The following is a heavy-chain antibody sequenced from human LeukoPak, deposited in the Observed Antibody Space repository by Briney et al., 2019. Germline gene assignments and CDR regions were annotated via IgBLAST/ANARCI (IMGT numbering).Heavy chain of an antibody. CDR3: AKGERLYSYGWAFFDY. J-gene: IGHJ4*02. D-gene: IGHD5-18*01. V-gene: IGHV4-59*01. CDR1: GGSISRYY. CDR2: ISDSGRT. Sequence: PSETLSLTCTVSGGSISRYYWSWIRQPSGKGLEWIGYISDSGRTNYNPSLKSRVTISADTSKNQFSLRLSSVTAADTAVYYCAKGERLYSYGWAFFDYWGQGTLVTVSS.